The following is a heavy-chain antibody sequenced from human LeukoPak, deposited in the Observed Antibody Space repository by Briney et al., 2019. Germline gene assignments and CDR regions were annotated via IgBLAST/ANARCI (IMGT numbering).Heavy chain of an antibody. CDR2: IHPSGTV. V-gene: IGHV4-59*06. J-gene: IGHJ4*02. CDR3: ASGQDTCKAGRE. D-gene: IGHD1-14*01. CDR1: GGSISSYY. Sequence: PSETLSLTCTVSGGSISSYYWNWVRQHPGKGLEWIGHIHPSGTVYYNASLKSRLTISLDTSKNLFSLNLRSVTVADAAVYYCASGQDTCKAGREWGQGTLVTVSS.